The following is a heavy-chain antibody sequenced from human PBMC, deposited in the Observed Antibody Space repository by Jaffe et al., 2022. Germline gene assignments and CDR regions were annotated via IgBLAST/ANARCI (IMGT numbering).Heavy chain of an antibody. J-gene: IGHJ1*01. Sequence: QVQLQQWGAGLLKPSETLSLTCAVYGGSFSGYYWSWIRQPPGKGLEWIGEINHSGSTNYNPSLKSRVTISVDTSKNQFSLKLSSVTAADTAVYYCATDEGVAVAGDYEYFQHWGQGTLVTVSS. CDR1: GGSFSGYY. CDR2: INHSGST. D-gene: IGHD6-19*01. CDR3: ATDEGVAVAGDYEYFQH. V-gene: IGHV4-34*01.